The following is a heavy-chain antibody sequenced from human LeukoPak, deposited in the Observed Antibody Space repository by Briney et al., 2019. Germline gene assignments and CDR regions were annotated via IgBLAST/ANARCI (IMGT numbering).Heavy chain of an antibody. CDR3: AKGGDYSNLISDY. CDR1: GFTFSSYG. V-gene: IGHV3-30*02. Sequence: GGSLRLSCAASGFTFSSYGMHWVRQAPGKGLEWVAFIRYDGSNKYYADSAKGRFTISRDNSKNTLYLQMNSLRAEDTAVYYCAKGGDYSNLISDYWGQGTLVTVSS. CDR2: IRYDGSNK. J-gene: IGHJ4*02. D-gene: IGHD4-11*01.